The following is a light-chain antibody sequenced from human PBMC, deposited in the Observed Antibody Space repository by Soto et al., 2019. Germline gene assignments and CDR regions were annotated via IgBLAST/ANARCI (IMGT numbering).Light chain of an antibody. V-gene: IGKV1-5*01. CDR3: QQYNRYWT. J-gene: IGKJ1*01. Sequence: DIQMTQSPSTLSASVGDRVTITCRASQSITSWLAWYQQKPGKAPKLLIYDASSLENGVPSRFSGSGSGTVFTLTISSLQHDDYATYYCQQYNRYWTFGQGTKVEVK. CDR2: DAS. CDR1: QSITSW.